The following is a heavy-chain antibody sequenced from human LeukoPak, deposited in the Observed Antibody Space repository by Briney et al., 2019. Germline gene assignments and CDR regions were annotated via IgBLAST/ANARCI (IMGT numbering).Heavy chain of an antibody. Sequence: GRSLRLSCAASGFPFSSYGIHWVRQAPGKGLEWVAVITYDGSNGYFADSVKGRFTISRDNSRNTLSRQMNSLRTEDTAVYYCAKRATDDALDIWGRGTMVTVSS. D-gene: IGHD5-12*01. J-gene: IGHJ3*02. V-gene: IGHV3-30*18. CDR2: ITYDGSNG. CDR3: AKRATDDALDI. CDR1: GFPFSSYG.